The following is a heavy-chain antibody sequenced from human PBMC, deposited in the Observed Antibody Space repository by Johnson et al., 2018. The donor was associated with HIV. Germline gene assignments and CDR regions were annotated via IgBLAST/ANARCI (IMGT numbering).Heavy chain of an antibody. D-gene: IGHD2-21*01. CDR1: GFTFSIYW. J-gene: IGHJ3*02. CDR2: IRQDGSEK. V-gene: IGHV3-7*05. Sequence: MLLVESGGGLVQPGGSLRLSCAASGFTFSIYWMTWVRQAPGKGLEWVASIRQDGSEKYFVDSVKGRFTISRDNAKNSLYLQMNSLSVEDTAVYYCASSQGSGEGAFDIWGQGTMVTVSS. CDR3: ASSQGSGEGAFDI.